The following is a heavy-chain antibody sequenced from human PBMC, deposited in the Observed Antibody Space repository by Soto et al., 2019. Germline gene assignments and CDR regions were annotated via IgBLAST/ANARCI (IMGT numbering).Heavy chain of an antibody. J-gene: IGHJ3*02. CDR1: GFTFSSYA. CDR2: ISGSGGST. D-gene: IGHD2-2*01. V-gene: IGHV3-23*01. Sequence: GGSLRLSCAASGFTFSSYAMSWVRQAPGKGLEWVSAISGSGGSTYYADSVKGRFTMTTDTSTSTAYMELRSLRSDDTAVYYCARGIVPAALGIWGQGTMVTVSS. CDR3: ARGIVPAALGI.